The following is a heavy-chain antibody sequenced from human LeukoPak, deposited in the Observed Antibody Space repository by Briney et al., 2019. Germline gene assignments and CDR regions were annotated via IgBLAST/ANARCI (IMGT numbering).Heavy chain of an antibody. J-gene: IGHJ4*02. D-gene: IGHD6-6*01. CDR1: GFTFSAYW. Sequence: GGSLRLSCAASGFTFSAYWMTWVRQAPGKGLEWVANIKQDGSEKYYVDSVKGRFTISRDNAKNSLFLQMNSPRAEDTAVYYCARLEAARDYWGQGTLVTVSS. V-gene: IGHV3-7*02. CDR3: ARLEAARDY. CDR2: IKQDGSEK.